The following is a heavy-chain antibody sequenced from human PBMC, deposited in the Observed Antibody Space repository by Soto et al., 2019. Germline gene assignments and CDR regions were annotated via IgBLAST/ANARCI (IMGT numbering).Heavy chain of an antibody. CDR1: GGPPYNYY. CDR3: ATSNIYFFQSGGSHHVPLGF. V-gene: IGHV4-34*01. D-gene: IGHD2-15*01. J-gene: IGHJ4*02. CDR2: LSYRRRT. Sequence: SQTMCFTCAVSGGPPYNYYRSWIRQPPEKRLACSEALSYRRRTNYTPSLKSRVTISVDTCKNQFYLKLSSVTAADTAVYYCATSNIYFFQSGGSHHVPLGFWGQGTLVTVSS.